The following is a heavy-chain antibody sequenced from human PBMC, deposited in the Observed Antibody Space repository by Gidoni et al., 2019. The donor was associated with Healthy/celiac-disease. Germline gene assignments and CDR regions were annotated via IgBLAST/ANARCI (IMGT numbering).Heavy chain of an antibody. V-gene: IGHV3-30-3*01. D-gene: IGHD2-15*01. Sequence: QVQLVESGGGVVQPGRSLRLSCAASGFTFRSYALPWVRQAPGKGLGWVAVISYDGSNKDYADSVKGRFTICRDNSKNTLYLQMNSLRAEDTAVYYCARPEGYCSGGSCYPGWFDPWGQGTLVTVSS. CDR3: ARPEGYCSGGSCYPGWFDP. CDR2: ISYDGSNK. J-gene: IGHJ5*02. CDR1: GFTFRSYA.